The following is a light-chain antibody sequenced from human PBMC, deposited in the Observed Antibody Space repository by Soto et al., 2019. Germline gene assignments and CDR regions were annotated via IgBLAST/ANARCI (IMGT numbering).Light chain of an antibody. CDR1: TGAVTSSYF. Sequence: QTVVTQEPSLTVSPGGTVTLTCASSTGAVTSSYFPNWFQQKPGQAPRALIYDTNNKHSWTPARFSGSLLGGKAALTLSGVQPEDEADYYCMLYYAGAQSAWVFGGGTKVTVL. CDR3: MLYYAGAQSAWV. V-gene: IGLV7-43*01. J-gene: IGLJ3*02. CDR2: DTN.